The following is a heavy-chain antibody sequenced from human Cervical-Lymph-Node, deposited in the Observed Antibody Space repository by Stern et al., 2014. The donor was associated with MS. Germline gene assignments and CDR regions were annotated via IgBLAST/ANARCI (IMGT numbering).Heavy chain of an antibody. CDR3: SRDSRAGRLHV. CDR2: VYSLGST. Sequence: ELQLVESGRGLVQPAGPLSLPCAASGFTVSTNYLYWVRLAPATGLELVSVVYSLGSTTSAYSPTRRFTISIDNSQNTQLLHLSRLRAEDTGVYYCSRDSRAGRLHVWGQGTTVTVSS. V-gene: IGHV3-66*01. CDR1: GFTVSTNY. J-gene: IGHJ6*02.